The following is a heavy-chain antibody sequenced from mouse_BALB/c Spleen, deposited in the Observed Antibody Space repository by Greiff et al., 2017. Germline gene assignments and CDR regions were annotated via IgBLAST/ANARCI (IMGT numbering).Heavy chain of an antibody. J-gene: IGHJ2*01. D-gene: IGHD1-2*01. Sequence: EVQVVESGGGLVQPGGSRKLSCAASGFTFSSYTMSWVRQTPEKRLEWVATISSGGSYTYYPDSVKGRFTISRDNAKNTLYLQMSSLKSEDTAMYYCTREITTARGSFDYWGQGTTLTVSS. CDR2: ISSGGSYT. CDR3: TREITTARGSFDY. V-gene: IGHV5-6-4*01. CDR1: GFTFSSYT.